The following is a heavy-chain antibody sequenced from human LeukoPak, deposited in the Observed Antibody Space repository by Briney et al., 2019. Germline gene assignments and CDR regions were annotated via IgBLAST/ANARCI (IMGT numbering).Heavy chain of an antibody. Sequence: GGSLRLSCAASGFTFDDYAMRWVRQAPGKGLEWVSGISWNSGHRGYADSVKGRFTISRDNAKNSLYLQMKSLRAEDTALYYCAKDRRPTVSGGYFDLWGRGTLVIVSS. D-gene: IGHD3-10*01. CDR3: AKDRRPTVSGGYFDL. J-gene: IGHJ2*01. CDR1: GFTFDDYA. V-gene: IGHV3-9*01. CDR2: ISWNSGHR.